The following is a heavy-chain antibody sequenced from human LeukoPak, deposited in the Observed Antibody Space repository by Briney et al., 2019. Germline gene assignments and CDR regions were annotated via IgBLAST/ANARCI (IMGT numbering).Heavy chain of an antibody. CDR1: GFTFSSDG. Sequence: PGGSLRLSCAASGFTFSSDGMHWVRQAPGTGLEWMAVISYDGSNKYYADSVKGRFTISRDNSKSMLYLQINNLRAEDTAVYYCAKLELTMFRDDAFDIWGQGTMVTVSS. J-gene: IGHJ3*02. CDR2: ISYDGSNK. D-gene: IGHD3-10*01. CDR3: AKLELTMFRDDAFDI. V-gene: IGHV3-30*18.